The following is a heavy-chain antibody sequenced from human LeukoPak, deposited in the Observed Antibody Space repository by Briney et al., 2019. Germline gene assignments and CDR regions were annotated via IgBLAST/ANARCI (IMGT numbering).Heavy chain of an antibody. D-gene: IGHD3-22*01. CDR2: INPNSGGT. Sequence: ASVKVSCKASGYTFTGHYMHWVRQAPGQGLEWMGRINPNSGGTNYAQKFQGRVTMTRDTSISTAYMELSRLRSDDTAVCYCARVVYYYDSSGYEYWGQGTLVTVS. CDR3: ARVVYYYDSSGYEY. CDR1: GYTFTGHY. V-gene: IGHV1-2*06. J-gene: IGHJ4*02.